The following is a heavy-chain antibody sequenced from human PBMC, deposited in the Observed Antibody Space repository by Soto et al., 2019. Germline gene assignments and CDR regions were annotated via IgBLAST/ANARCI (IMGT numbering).Heavy chain of an antibody. D-gene: IGHD2-21*01. J-gene: IGHJ4*02. CDR1: GGSISTGGYY. Sequence: LSLTCTASGGSISTGGYYWTWIRQHPGKGLEWIGYIYYSGGTYYNPSLKSRVTISVDTSKNQFCLKLSSVTAADTAVYYCARGLSVILFDNWGQGTLVTVSS. CDR3: ARGLSVILFDN. CDR2: IYYSGGT. V-gene: IGHV4-31*03.